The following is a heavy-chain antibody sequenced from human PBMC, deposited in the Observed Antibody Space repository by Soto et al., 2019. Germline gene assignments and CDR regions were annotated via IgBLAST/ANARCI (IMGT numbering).Heavy chain of an antibody. CDR2: IYYSGST. CDR3: ARRSPYDFWSGYLDAFDI. V-gene: IGHV4-39*01. CDR1: GGSISSSSYY. J-gene: IGHJ3*02. D-gene: IGHD3-3*01. Sequence: SETLSLTCTVSGGSISSSSYYWGWIRQPPGKGLEWIGSIYYSGSTYYNPSLKSRVTISVDTSKNQFSLKLSSVTAADTAVYYCARRSPYDFWSGYLDAFDIWGQGTMVTVSS.